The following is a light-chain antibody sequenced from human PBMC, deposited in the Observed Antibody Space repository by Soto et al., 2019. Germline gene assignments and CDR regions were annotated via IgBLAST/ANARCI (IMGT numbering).Light chain of an antibody. CDR3: QQYNNWPWLT. V-gene: IGKV3-15*01. CDR1: QSVINN. J-gene: IGKJ4*01. CDR2: GAS. Sequence: EVVLTQSPGTLSVSPGEGATLSCRASQSVINNLAWYQQKPGQAPTLLIYGASTRATDVPDRFSGSGSGTEFTLTIRSLQSEDSAVYYCQQYNNWPWLTFGGGTKVEIK.